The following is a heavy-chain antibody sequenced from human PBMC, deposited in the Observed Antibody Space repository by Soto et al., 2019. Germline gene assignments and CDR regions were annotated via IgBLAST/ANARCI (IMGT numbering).Heavy chain of an antibody. CDR2: IYFSGST. Sequence: QVQLQESGPGLVKPSQTLSLSCTVSGGSISSGGYYWSWIRHHPGKGLEWIGYIYFSGSTYYNPSLKSRVTISVDTSENQFSLKLSSVTAADTAVYSCARGIVVVPAAYFDSWGQGILVTVSS. V-gene: IGHV4-31*03. D-gene: IGHD2-2*01. J-gene: IGHJ4*02. CDR1: GGSISSGGYY. CDR3: ARGIVVVPAAYFDS.